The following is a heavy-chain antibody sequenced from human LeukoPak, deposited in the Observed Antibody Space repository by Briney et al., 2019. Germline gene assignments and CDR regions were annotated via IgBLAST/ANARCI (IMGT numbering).Heavy chain of an antibody. CDR3: ARRPYSSSWYFDY. J-gene: IGHJ4*02. D-gene: IGHD6-13*01. CDR2: IYYSGST. Sequence: PSETLSLTCTVSGGSISSSSYYWGWIRQPPGKGLEWIGSIYYSGSTYYNPSLKSRVTISVDTSKNQFSLNLSSVTAADTAVYHCARRPYSSSWYFDYWGQGTLVTVSS. CDR1: GGSISSSSYY. V-gene: IGHV4-39*07.